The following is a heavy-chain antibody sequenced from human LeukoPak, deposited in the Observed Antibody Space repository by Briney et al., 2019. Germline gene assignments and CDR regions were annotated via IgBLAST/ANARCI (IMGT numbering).Heavy chain of an antibody. D-gene: IGHD3-9*01. V-gene: IGHV5-51*01. CDR1: GFTFSNAW. Sequence: GGSLRLSCAASGFTFSNAWMSWVRQAPGKGLEWMGIIYPGDSDTRYSPSFQGQVTISADKSISTAYLQWSSLKASETAMYYRARHRRYDILTGYPDYWGQGTLVTVSS. CDR3: ARHRRYDILTGYPDY. CDR2: IYPGDSDT. J-gene: IGHJ4*02.